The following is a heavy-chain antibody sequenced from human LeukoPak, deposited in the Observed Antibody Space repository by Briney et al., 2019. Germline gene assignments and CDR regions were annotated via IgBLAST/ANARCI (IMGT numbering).Heavy chain of an antibody. CDR3: AKGSSYFDGSGYYYFDY. Sequence: GGSLRLSCGASGFTFSSFALTWVRQAPGKGLEWVSVISGRGSSTFYADSVKGRFTISRDNSKNTLYLQMNSLRAEDTAVYYCAKGSSYFDGSGYYYFDYWGQGTLVAVSS. CDR1: GFTFSSFA. CDR2: ISGRGSST. V-gene: IGHV3-23*01. J-gene: IGHJ4*02. D-gene: IGHD3-22*01.